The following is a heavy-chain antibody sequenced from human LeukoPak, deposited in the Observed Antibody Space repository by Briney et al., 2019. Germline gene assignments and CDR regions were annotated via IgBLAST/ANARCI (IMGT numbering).Heavy chain of an antibody. D-gene: IGHD6-13*01. CDR1: GFTFTDAY. CDR3: TTDAGYTSRWYNW. CDR2: IKSKSDGGTI. V-gene: IGHV3-15*01. J-gene: IGHJ4*02. Sequence: GGSLRLSCAASGFTFTDAYMSWIRQAPGKGLEWVGRIKSKSDGGTIEYGAPVKSRFTISRDDSQNTLYLQMNGLKSEDTALYYCTTDAGYTSRWYNWWGQGTLVTVSS.